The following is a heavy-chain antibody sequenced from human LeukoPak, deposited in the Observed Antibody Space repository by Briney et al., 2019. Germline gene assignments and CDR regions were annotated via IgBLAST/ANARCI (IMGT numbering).Heavy chain of an antibody. CDR1: GGSFGGYY. CDR3: VGGVRVDTAAYNWFDP. CDR2: INHSGST. J-gene: IGHJ5*02. Sequence: SETLSLTCAVYGGSFGGYYWSWLRQPPGKGLEWIGEINHSGSTNYNPSLKSRVTISVDTSKNQFSLKLSSVTAADTAVYYCVGGVRVDTAAYNWFDPWGQGTLVTVSS. D-gene: IGHD5-18*01. V-gene: IGHV4-34*01.